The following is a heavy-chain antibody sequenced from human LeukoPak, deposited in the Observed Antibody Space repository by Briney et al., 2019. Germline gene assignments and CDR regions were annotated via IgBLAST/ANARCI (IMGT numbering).Heavy chain of an antibody. V-gene: IGHV5-51*01. CDR1: GNRFTSYW. CDR3: ARLGYKDSWSRPHDGFDI. J-gene: IGHJ3*02. Sequence: GESLKISCEGFGNRFTSYWIGWVRQTPGKGLEWMGIIHLGDSDTRYSPTFQGRVTFSADKSTATAFLQWTSLKASDTAMYFCARLGYKDSWSRPHDGFDIWGQGTMVTVSS. D-gene: IGHD3-3*01. CDR2: IHLGDSDT.